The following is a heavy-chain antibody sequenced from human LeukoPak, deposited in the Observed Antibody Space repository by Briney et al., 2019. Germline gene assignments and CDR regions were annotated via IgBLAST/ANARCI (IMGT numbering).Heavy chain of an antibody. CDR2: INYRGST. CDR1: EGSIISSSYY. CDR3: ARNVSEKTTMSRTEDTNCFDP. V-gene: IGHV4-39*01. D-gene: IGHD5-24*01. Sequence: TLFLTCTVSEGSIISSSYYWGWLRQSPGKGLHWMGSINYRGSTYYNPSLKSRVTISVDTSKNPFSLKLTSVTAADTAVYYCARNVSEKTTMSRTEDTNCFDPWGQGTLVTVSS. J-gene: IGHJ5*02.